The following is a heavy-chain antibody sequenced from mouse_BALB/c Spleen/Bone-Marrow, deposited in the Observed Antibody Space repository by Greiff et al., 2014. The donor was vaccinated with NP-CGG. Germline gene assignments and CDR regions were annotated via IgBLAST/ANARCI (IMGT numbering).Heavy chain of an antibody. V-gene: IGHV14-3*02. CDR3: SPNYYGSSQFAY. Sequence: EVQLQQSGAELVKPGASVKLSCTASGFTIKDTYMHWVKQRPEQGLEWIGIIGPADGGSKYDQKFPGKATLTVDTYSNTAYLQLTSLTSEDNAVYYCSPNYYGSSQFAYWGQGTLLTVSA. D-gene: IGHD1-1*01. CDR2: IGPADGGS. CDR1: GFTIKDTY. J-gene: IGHJ3*01.